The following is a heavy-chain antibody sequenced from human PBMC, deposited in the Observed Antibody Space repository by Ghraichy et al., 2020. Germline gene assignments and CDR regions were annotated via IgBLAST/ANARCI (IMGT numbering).Heavy chain of an antibody. Sequence: SVKVSCKASGGAFTTYAISWVRQAPGQGLEWMGGFIPILGSPNYAQKFQGRVTITADESTGTAYMELNSLTSEDTAVYYCARDLRPNSYYGRGRHYVVMAVWGHGTAITVSS. CDR2: FIPILGSP. CDR1: GGAFTTYA. V-gene: IGHV1-69*13. J-gene: IGHJ6*02. D-gene: IGHD1-26*01. CDR3: ARDLRPNSYYGRGRHYVVMAV.